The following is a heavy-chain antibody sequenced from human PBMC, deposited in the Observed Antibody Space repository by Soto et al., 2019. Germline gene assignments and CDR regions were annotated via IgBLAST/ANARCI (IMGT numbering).Heavy chain of an antibody. CDR2: IYYSGSA. Sequence: QVQLQESGPGLVKPSQTLSLTCTVSGGSISSGGYYWSWIRQHPGKGLEWIGYIYYSGSAYYNPSLKSRVTISVDTSKTQFSLRRSSVTAADTAVYYCARDAGGWYHLLSPWFDPWGQGTLVTVSS. CDR1: GGSISSGGYY. CDR3: ARDAGGWYHLLSPWFDP. V-gene: IGHV4-31*03. J-gene: IGHJ5*02. D-gene: IGHD2-2*01.